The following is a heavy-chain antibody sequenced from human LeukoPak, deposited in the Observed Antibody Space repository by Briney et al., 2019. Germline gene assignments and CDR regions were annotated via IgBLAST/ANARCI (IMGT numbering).Heavy chain of an antibody. Sequence: GGSLRLSCAASGFTFSNYWMTWVRQAPGSGLEWVTTIKQDGSDKYYVDSVKSRFTVSRDNAKNSLYLQMNSLRVEDTAVYYCVVIEMATINVPPGYWGQGTLVTVSS. J-gene: IGHJ4*02. CDR2: IKQDGSDK. CDR3: VVIEMATINVPPGY. CDR1: GFTFSNYW. D-gene: IGHD5-24*01. V-gene: IGHV3-7*01.